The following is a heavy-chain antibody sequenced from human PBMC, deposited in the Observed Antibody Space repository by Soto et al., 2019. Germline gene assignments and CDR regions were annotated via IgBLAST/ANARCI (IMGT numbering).Heavy chain of an antibody. J-gene: IGHJ4*02. CDR1: GGSFSGYY. D-gene: IGHD6-19*01. Sequence: PSETLSLTCVVYGGSFSGYYWSWIRQPPGKGLEWIGEIIHSGSTNYNPSLKSRVTISVDTSKNQFSLKLNSVTAADTAVYHCARRSVCSGWSHWGQGTLVTVSS. V-gene: IGHV4-34*12. CDR2: IIHSGST. CDR3: ARRSVCSGWSH.